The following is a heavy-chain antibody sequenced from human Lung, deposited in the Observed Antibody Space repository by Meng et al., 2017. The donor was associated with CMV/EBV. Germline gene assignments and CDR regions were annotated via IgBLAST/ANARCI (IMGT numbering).Heavy chain of an antibody. CDR3: ARALDTAMVTFDY. J-gene: IGHJ4*02. V-gene: IGHV4-30-4*08. D-gene: IGHD5-18*01. CDR1: GGSISSGDYY. CDR2: IYYSGST. Sequence: GQLQESGPGLVKPSQTLSLTCTVSGGSISSGDYYWSWIRQPPGKGLEWIGYIYYSGSTYYNPSLKSRVTISVDTSTNRFSLKLSSVTAADTAVYYCARALDTAMVTFDYWGQGTLVTVSS.